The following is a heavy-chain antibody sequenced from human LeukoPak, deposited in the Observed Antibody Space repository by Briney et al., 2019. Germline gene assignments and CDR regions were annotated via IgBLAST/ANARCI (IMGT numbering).Heavy chain of an antibody. CDR1: GGSISSYF. J-gene: IGHJ3*02. Sequence: SETLSLTCTVSGGSISSYFWSWIRQPPGKGLEWIGYVYYSGSTNYNPSLKSRITISVDTSKKQFSLKLSSAAAADTAVYYCARVLDLSKRGLDAFDIWGQGTMVTVSS. CDR3: ARVLDLSKRGLDAFDI. CDR2: VYYSGST. D-gene: IGHD3-16*01. V-gene: IGHV4-59*01.